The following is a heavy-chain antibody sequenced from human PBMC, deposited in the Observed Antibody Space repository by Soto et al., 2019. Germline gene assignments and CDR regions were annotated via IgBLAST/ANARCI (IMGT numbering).Heavy chain of an antibody. J-gene: IGHJ6*02. Sequence: LRLSCAASGFTFSSYAMHWVRQAPGKGLEWVAVKSYDGSNKYYADSVKGRFTISRDNSKNTLYLQMNSLRAEDTAVYYCARVHRVQDPHYYYYYGKDVWGQGTTVTVSS. CDR2: KSYDGSNK. V-gene: IGHV3-30-3*01. CDR3: ARVHRVQDPHYYYYYGKDV. CDR1: GFTFSSYA.